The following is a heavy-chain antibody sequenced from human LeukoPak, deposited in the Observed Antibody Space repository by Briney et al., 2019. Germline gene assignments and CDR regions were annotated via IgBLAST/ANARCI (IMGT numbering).Heavy chain of an antibody. Sequence: PGGSLRLSCAASGFTFSNYAMNWVRQAPGKGLEWVSVISGSGGVTFYADSVKGRFTVSRDNFKNTLYLQMNSLRAEDTAVYYCANALTQWGQGTLVAVSS. CDR1: GFTFSNYA. V-gene: IGHV3-23*01. CDR3: ANALTQ. J-gene: IGHJ4*02. CDR2: ISGSGGVT.